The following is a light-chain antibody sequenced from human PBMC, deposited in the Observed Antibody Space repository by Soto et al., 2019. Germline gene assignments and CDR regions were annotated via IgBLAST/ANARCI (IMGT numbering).Light chain of an antibody. J-gene: IGKJ4*01. CDR1: QSVSSN. Sequence: ELVMTQSPATLSVSPGERATLSCRASQSVSSNLAWYQQKPGQAPRLLIYGASSRATGSPARFSGSGSGTEFTLTISSLQSEDFAVYYCQQYNNWPLTFGGGTKV. CDR3: QQYNNWPLT. CDR2: GAS. V-gene: IGKV3-15*01.